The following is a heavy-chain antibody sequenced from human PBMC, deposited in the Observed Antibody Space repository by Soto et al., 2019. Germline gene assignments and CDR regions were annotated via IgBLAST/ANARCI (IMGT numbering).Heavy chain of an antibody. J-gene: IGHJ4*02. CDR3: SRDYYDSSGYSVPFEY. CDR2: ISSSSSTI. CDR1: GFTFSSYS. V-gene: IGHV3-48*01. Sequence: GGSLRLSCAASGFTFSSYSMNWVRQAPGKGLEWVSYISSSSSTIYYADSVKGRFTISRDNAKNSLYLQMNSLRAEDTAVYYWSRDYYDSSGYSVPFEYWGQGNLVTVSS. D-gene: IGHD3-22*01.